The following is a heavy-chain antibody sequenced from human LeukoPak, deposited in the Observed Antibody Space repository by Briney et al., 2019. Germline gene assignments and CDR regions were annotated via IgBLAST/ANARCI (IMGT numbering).Heavy chain of an antibody. CDR2: ISSSSSYI. D-gene: IGHD6-19*01. Sequence: GGPLRLSCAASGFTFSSYSMNWVRQAPGKGLEWVSSISSSSSYIYYAESVKGRFTISRDNAKNSLYLQMNSLRAEDTAVCYCARDRQRWLAQGFDPWGQGTLVTVSS. V-gene: IGHV3-21*01. CDR3: ARDRQRWLAQGFDP. CDR1: GFTFSSYS. J-gene: IGHJ5*02.